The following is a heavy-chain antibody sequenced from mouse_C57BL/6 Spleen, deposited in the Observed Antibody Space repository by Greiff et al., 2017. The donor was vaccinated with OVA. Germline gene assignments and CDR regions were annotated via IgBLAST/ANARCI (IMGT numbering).Heavy chain of an antibody. J-gene: IGHJ4*01. CDR3: ARHKDYYGSSYAMDY. D-gene: IGHD1-1*01. CDR2: ISSGGSYT. Sequence: DVKLVESGGDLVKPGGSLKLSCAASGFTFSSYGMSWVRQTPDKRLEWVATISSGGSYTYYPDSVKGRFTISRDNAKNTLYLQMSSLKSEDTAMYYCARHKDYYGSSYAMDYWGQGTSVTVSS. CDR1: GFTFSSYG. V-gene: IGHV5-6*02.